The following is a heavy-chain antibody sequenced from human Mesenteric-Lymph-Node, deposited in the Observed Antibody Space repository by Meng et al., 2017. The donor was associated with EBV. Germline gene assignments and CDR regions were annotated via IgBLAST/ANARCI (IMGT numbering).Heavy chain of an antibody. J-gene: IGHJ5*02. D-gene: IGHD1-1*01. Sequence: QLTLKESGPTRVEPTQTLTLTGALSGFSISASGEGVAWIRQPPGKALEWLAVIYWDDDKHYSPSLKSRLTITKDTSKSQVVLTMTNMDPVDTATYYCARKNWNDRFDPWGQGTLVTVSS. CDR3: ARKNWNDRFDP. V-gene: IGHV2-5*02. CDR1: GFSISASGEG. CDR2: IYWDDDK.